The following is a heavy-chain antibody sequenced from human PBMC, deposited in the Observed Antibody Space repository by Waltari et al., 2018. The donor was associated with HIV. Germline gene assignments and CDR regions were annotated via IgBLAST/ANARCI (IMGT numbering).Heavy chain of an antibody. CDR1: GFNFNTYV. V-gene: IGHV1-3*04. CDR3: ARGADGLVNVLEY. J-gene: IGHJ4*02. D-gene: IGHD6-19*01. CDR2: INIGNITS. Sequence: QVQLVQSGAEVKKPGASVKVSCKASGFNFNTYVIHWMRQAPGPGLEWMGWINIGNITSRHSPKFQGSAGFTSDTPEPTVFMELPRLQSEDTAVYFCARGADGLVNVLEYWGQGTLVTVSS.